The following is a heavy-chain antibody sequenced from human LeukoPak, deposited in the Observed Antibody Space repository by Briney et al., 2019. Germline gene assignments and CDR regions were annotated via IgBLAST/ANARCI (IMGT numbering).Heavy chain of an antibody. CDR2: INRSSGGT. D-gene: IGHD3-22*01. Sequence: ASVKVSCKASGYTFTGYYMHWVRQAPGQGLEWMGWINRSSGGTNYAQKFHGRVTMTRDTSISTAYMELSRLRSDDTAVYYCARVMWLPTDAFDIWGQGTMVTVSS. V-gene: IGHV1-2*02. CDR1: GYTFTGYY. J-gene: IGHJ3*02. CDR3: ARVMWLPTDAFDI.